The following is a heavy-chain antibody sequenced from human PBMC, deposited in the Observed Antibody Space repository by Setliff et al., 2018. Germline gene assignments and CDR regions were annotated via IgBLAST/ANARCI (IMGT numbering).Heavy chain of an antibody. CDR2: ISGTGNTA. CDR3: AKDGYNWLPFDS. Sequence: GGSLRLSCVVSGFSFSRHWMSWVRQAPGKGLEWVSTISGTGNTADFADSVKGRFTVSRDNSKNTLHLQMNSLRAEDTATYYCAKDGYNWLPFDSWGQGTLVTVSS. J-gene: IGHJ4*02. D-gene: IGHD5-12*01. CDR1: GFSFSRHW. V-gene: IGHV3-23*01.